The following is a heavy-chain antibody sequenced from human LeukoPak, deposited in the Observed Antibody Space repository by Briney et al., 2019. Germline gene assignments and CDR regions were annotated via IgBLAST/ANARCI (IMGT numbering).Heavy chain of an antibody. Sequence: ASVKVSCKASGYTFTVYYMHWVRQAPGQGLEWMGWINPNRGGTNYAQKFQVKVTLTRDSSISTAYMELSRLRSDDTAVYYCARVQVAVGGRDYWGQGTLVTVSS. CDR3: ARVQVAVGGRDY. CDR1: GYTFTVYY. CDR2: INPNRGGT. J-gene: IGHJ4*02. V-gene: IGHV1-2*02. D-gene: IGHD6-19*01.